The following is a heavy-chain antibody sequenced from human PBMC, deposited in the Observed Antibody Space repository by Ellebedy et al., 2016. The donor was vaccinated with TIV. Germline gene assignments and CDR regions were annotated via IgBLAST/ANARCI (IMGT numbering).Heavy chain of an antibody. V-gene: IGHV7-4-1*02. D-gene: IGHD6-13*01. CDR2: INTNTGNP. Sequence: AASVKVSCKASGYSFINYAMNWVRQAPGQGLEWMGWINTNTGNPTYAQGFTGRFVFSLDTSFSTAYLHNSSLKAEDTAMYYCARAVAAGFFCYFDLWGRGTLVTVSS. CDR1: GYSFINYA. J-gene: IGHJ2*01. CDR3: ARAVAAGFFCYFDL.